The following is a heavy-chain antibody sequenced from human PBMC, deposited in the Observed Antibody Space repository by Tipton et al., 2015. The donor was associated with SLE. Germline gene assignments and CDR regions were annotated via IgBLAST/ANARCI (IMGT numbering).Heavy chain of an antibody. Sequence: LRLSCTVSGGSISSYYWSWIRQPPGKGLEWIGYIYYSGSTNYNPSLKSQVTISVDTSKNQFSLKLSSVTAADTAVYYCARVTLRYGSGSYYYFDYWGQGTLVTVSS. J-gene: IGHJ4*02. CDR3: ARVTLRYGSGSYYYFDY. D-gene: IGHD3-10*01. CDR1: GGSISSYY. V-gene: IGHV4-59*01. CDR2: IYYSGST.